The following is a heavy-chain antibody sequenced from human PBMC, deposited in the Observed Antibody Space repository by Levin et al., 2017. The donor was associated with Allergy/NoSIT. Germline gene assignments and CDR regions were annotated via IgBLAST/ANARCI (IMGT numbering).Heavy chain of an antibody. V-gene: IGHV1-18*01. J-gene: IGHJ4*02. CDR2: VSPHNGET. CDR3: ARDAPMLALYFER. Sequence: ASVKVSCKPSGYTFTTYGISWVRQAPGQGPEWMAWVSPHNGETNYAQKFQGRVTLTADTSTSTAYMDLRSLRSDDTAIYCCARDAPMLALYFERWGQGTLLTVSS. CDR1: GYTFTTYG. D-gene: IGHD3-10*02.